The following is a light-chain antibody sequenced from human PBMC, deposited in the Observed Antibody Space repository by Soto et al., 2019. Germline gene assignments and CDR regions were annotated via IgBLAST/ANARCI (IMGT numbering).Light chain of an antibody. CDR1: QRISTN. CDR3: QQYNNLPPT. J-gene: IGKJ1*01. V-gene: IGKV3-15*01. Sequence: DIEMTQSPPILSVSPGEVATLSFPASQRISTNLAWYPHIPGQAPRLLSVSSSRWPTDVPARFSGSGSGTDFTLTISSLQSEDSAFYYCQQYNNLPPTFGQGTKVEVK. CDR2: SSS.